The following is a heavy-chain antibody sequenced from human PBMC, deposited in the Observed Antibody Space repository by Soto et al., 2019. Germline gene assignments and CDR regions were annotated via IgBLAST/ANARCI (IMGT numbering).Heavy chain of an antibody. CDR1: GGSFSGYY. CDR3: ARGLGTHKYYYGMDV. CDR2: INHSGST. Sequence: SEALSLTCDVYGGSFSGYYWIWIRQPPGKGLEWIGEINHSGSTNYNPSLKSRVTISVDTSKNQFALKLSSVTAADTAVYYCARGLGTHKYYYGMDVWGQGTTVTVSS. D-gene: IGHD1-1*01. J-gene: IGHJ6*02. V-gene: IGHV4-34*01.